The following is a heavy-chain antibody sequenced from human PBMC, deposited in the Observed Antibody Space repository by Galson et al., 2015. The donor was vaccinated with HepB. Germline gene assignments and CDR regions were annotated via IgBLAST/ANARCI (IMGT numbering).Heavy chain of an antibody. Sequence: SLRLSCAASGFTFSDYYMTWIRQAPGKGLEWVSYISTSSTYTNYADSVKGRFTISRDNAKNSLYLQMNSLRAEDTAVYYCARGYYDFWTGDYYGMDVWGQGTAVTVSS. D-gene: IGHD3-3*01. CDR1: GFTFSDYY. CDR2: ISTSSTYT. CDR3: ARGYYDFWTGDYYGMDV. J-gene: IGHJ6*02. V-gene: IGHV3-11*06.